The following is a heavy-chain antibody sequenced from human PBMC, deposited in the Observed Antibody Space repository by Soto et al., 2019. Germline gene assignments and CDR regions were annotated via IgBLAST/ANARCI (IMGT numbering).Heavy chain of an antibody. D-gene: IGHD5-18*01. J-gene: IGHJ4*02. CDR1: GFIFSNYA. CDR3: TNGGIPRRYTIPKVDFDY. CDR2: ISGSGATT. V-gene: IGHV3-23*01. Sequence: EVHLLESGGDLVQRGGSLRLSCAASGFIFSNYAMSWVRQAPGRGLEWVSAISGSGATTYYPDSVKGRFTISRDTSKNTLYLQVNNLRADDTAVYYCTNGGIPRRYTIPKVDFDYWGQGSLVNVSS.